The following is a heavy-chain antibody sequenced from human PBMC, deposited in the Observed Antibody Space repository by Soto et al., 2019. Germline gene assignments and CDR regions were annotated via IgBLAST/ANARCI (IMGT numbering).Heavy chain of an antibody. D-gene: IGHD3-3*02. CDR3: ARGIRGDTRLDPLYGMDV. Sequence: QVQLVQSGAEVKKPGSSVKVSCKASGGTFSSYAISWVRQAPGQGPEWMGGIIPIFGTTNYAQKFQGRVTITADESTSTGYMELSSLRSEDTAVYYCARGIRGDTRLDPLYGMDVWGQGTTVTVSS. CDR1: GGTFSSYA. V-gene: IGHV1-69*01. J-gene: IGHJ6*02. CDR2: IIPIFGTT.